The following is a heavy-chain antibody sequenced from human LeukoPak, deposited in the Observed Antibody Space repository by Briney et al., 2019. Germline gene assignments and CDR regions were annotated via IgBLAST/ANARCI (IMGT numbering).Heavy chain of an antibody. Sequence: GGSLRLSCAASGFTFSSYAMHWVRQAPGKGLEWVAVISYDGSNKYYADSVKGRFTISRDNAKNSLYLQMNSLRAEDTAVYYCAREGGLWLPPDYWGQGIRVTVSS. J-gene: IGHJ4*02. CDR3: AREGGLWLPPDY. D-gene: IGHD3-10*01. V-gene: IGHV3-30*04. CDR2: ISYDGSNK. CDR1: GFTFSSYA.